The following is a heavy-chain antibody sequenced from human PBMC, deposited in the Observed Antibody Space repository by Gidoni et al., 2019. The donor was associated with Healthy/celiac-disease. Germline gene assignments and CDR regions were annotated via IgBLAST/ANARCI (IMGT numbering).Heavy chain of an antibody. J-gene: IGHJ3*02. Sequence: EVQLVESGRGLVQPGGSLRLSGAASGVTFRGYAMSWVRQAPGKGLEWVSAISGSGGSTYYADSVKGRFTISRDNSKNTLYLQMNSLRAEDTAVYYCAKSLQLWFQDDAFDIWGQGTMVTVSS. CDR1: GVTFRGYA. V-gene: IGHV3-23*04. CDR2: ISGSGGST. CDR3: AKSLQLWFQDDAFDI. D-gene: IGHD5-18*01.